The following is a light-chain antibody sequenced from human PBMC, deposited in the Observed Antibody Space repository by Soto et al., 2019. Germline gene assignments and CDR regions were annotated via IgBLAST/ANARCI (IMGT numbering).Light chain of an antibody. Sequence: QSVLTQPPSASGTPGQRVAISCSGSSSNIGSNTVNWYQQFPQTAPKLLIYSNNQRPSGVPGRFSGSKSGTSASLAISGLQSEDEADYYCSAYAGSNNFVFGSGTKVTVL. CDR2: SNN. J-gene: IGLJ1*01. V-gene: IGLV1-44*01. CDR1: SSNIGSNT. CDR3: SAYAGSNNFV.